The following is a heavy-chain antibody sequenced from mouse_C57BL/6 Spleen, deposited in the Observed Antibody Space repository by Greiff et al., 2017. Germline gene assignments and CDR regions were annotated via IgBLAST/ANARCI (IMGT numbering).Heavy chain of an antibody. CDR3: ATGSSFHWYFDV. V-gene: IGHV5-17*01. D-gene: IGHD1-1*01. CDR1: GFTFSDYG. Sequence: DVHLVESGGGLVKPGGSLKLSCAASGFTFSDYGMHWVRQAPEEGLEWVAYISSGSGTIYYADPLKGRFTISRDNAKNTLFLHMTSLRSEDTAMYYCATGSSFHWYFDVWGTGTTVTVSS. CDR2: ISSGSGTI. J-gene: IGHJ1*03.